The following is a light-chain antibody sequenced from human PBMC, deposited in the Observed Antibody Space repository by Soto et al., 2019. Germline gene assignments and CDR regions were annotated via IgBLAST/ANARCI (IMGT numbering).Light chain of an antibody. CDR2: AAS. Sequence: DIQMTQSPSSLSASVGDRVTITCRASQSISSYLNWYQQKPGKAPNLLIHAASSLQSGVPSRFSGSGSGKDFTLTITSLQPEDFATYYCQQSYNTPITFGPGTKVDI. CDR1: QSISSY. J-gene: IGKJ3*01. CDR3: QQSYNTPIT. V-gene: IGKV1-39*01.